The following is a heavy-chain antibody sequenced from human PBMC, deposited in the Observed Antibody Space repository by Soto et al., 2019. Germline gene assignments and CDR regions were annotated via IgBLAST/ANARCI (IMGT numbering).Heavy chain of an antibody. CDR1: GDSITRSNFY. Sequence: SETLSLTCTVSGDSITRSNFYWGWIRQPPGKGLEWLGSIFYSGSTFYDPALKSRVAFSVDTSKNHFSLKLSSVTAADTAVYYCARHKTTMLTVVSAFDPWGQGTRVTVSS. CDR3: ARHKTTMLTVVSAFDP. J-gene: IGHJ5*02. CDR2: IFYSGST. V-gene: IGHV4-39*02. D-gene: IGHD3-22*01.